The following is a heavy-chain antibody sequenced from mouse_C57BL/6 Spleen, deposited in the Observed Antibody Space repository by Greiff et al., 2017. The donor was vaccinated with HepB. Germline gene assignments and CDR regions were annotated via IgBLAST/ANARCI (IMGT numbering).Heavy chain of an antibody. CDR1: GYAFSSYW. Sequence: VKLMESGAELVKPGASVKISCKASGYAFSSYWMNWVKQRPGKGLEWIGQIYPGDGDTNYNGKFKGKATLTADKSSSTAYMQLSSLTSEDSAVYFCARLHDYYAMDYWGQGTSVTVSS. J-gene: IGHJ4*01. CDR3: ARLHDYYAMDY. V-gene: IGHV1-80*01. CDR2: IYPGDGDT.